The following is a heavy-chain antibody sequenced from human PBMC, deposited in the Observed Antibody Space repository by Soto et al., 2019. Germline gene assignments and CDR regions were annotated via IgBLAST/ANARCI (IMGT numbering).Heavy chain of an antibody. CDR2: ISGSGGST. J-gene: IGHJ6*02. D-gene: IGHD6-6*01. V-gene: IGHV3-23*01. CDR1: GFTFSSYA. Sequence: VQLLESGGGLVQPGGSLRLSCAASGFTFSSYAMNWVRQAPGKGLEWVSAISGSGGSTYYADSVKGRFTISSDNSKNPLYLQMNSLRAEDTAVYYCARSRARTYYYYGMDVWGQGTTVTVSS. CDR3: ARSRARTYYYYGMDV.